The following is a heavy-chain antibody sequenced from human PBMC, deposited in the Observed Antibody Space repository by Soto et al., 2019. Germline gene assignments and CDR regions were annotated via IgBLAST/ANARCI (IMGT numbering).Heavy chain of an antibody. CDR3: ARQIYDSDTGPNFQYYFDS. J-gene: IGHJ4*02. V-gene: IGHV5-10-1*01. CDR2: IDPSDSQT. D-gene: IGHD3-22*01. Sequence: GVSLMVSCKRVGYRFAGYSITLGRGKPGKVLEWMGRIDPSDSQTYYSPSFRGHVTISATKSITTVFLQWSSLRASDTAMYYCARQIYDSDTGPNFQYYFDSWGKGTPVTVSS. CDR1: GYRFAGYS.